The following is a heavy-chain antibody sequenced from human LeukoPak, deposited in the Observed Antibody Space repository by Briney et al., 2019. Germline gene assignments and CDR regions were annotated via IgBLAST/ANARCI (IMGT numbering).Heavy chain of an antibody. Sequence: GGSLRLSCAASGFTVSSNYISWVRQAPGKGLEWVSAIYSGGHIYYADSVKGRFTISRDNSKNTLYLQLNSLRAEDTAVYYCAKVRDIYCSGGTCFYFDYWGQGTLVTVSS. J-gene: IGHJ4*02. D-gene: IGHD2-15*01. CDR1: GFTVSSNY. CDR3: AKVRDIYCSGGTCFYFDY. V-gene: IGHV3-53*01. CDR2: IYSGGHI.